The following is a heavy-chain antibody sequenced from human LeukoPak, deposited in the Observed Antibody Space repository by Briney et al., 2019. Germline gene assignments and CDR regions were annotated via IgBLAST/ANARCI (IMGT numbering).Heavy chain of an antibody. CDR1: GFTFSSYS. CDR3: ARDWDSSGYLDY. Sequence: GGSLRLSCAASGFTFSSYSMNWVRQAPGKGLEWVSSISSSSTYIYYADSVKGRFTISSDNAKNSLYLQMNSLRAEDTAVYYCARDWDSSGYLDYWGQGTLVTVSS. CDR2: ISSSSTYI. D-gene: IGHD3-22*01. J-gene: IGHJ4*02. V-gene: IGHV3-21*01.